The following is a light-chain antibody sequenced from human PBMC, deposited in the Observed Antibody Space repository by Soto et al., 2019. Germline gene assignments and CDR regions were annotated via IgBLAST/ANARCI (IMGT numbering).Light chain of an antibody. CDR1: QSVSSH. J-gene: IGKJ1*01. CDR3: QQYNNWPLTWT. V-gene: IGKV3-15*01. CDR2: DAS. Sequence: VMTQSPATLSVSPGERATLSCRASQSVSSHLAWYQHKPGQAPRLLIYDASTRATDVPDRFSGSGSATEFTLTISNLQSEDFAVYYCQQYNNWPLTWTFGLGTKVDIK.